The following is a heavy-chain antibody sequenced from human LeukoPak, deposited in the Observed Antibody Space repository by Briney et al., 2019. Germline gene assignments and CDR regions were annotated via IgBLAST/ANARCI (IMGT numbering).Heavy chain of an antibody. V-gene: IGHV1-3*04. CDR2: INTGSGNT. J-gene: IGHJ4*02. D-gene: IGHD4-23*01. Sequence: ASVKVSCKASGYTFINYAMHWVRQAPGQRLEWMGWINTGSGNTKYSQKFQGRVTFTRDTSASTAYMELTSLRSEDTAVYYCARDLGVVNHFDYWGQGTLVTVSS. CDR3: ARDLGVVNHFDY. CDR1: GYTFINYA.